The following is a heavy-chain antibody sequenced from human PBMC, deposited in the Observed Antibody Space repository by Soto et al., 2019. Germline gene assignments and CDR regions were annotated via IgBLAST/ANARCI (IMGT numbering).Heavy chain of an antibody. D-gene: IGHD3-22*01. J-gene: IGHJ6*02. CDR2: INTNGGST. Sequence: PGGSLRLSCSASGFTFSSYAMHWVRQAPGKGLEYVSGINTNGGSTHYADSVKGRFTISRDNSKNTLYLQMNSLRAEDTAVYYCARVVVVIPPGYYYAMDVWGQGTTVTVSS. CDR1: GFTFSSYA. V-gene: IGHV3-64*04. CDR3: ARVVVVIPPGYYYAMDV.